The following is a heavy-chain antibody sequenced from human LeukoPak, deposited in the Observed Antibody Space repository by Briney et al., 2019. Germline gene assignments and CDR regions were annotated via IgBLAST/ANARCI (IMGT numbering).Heavy chain of an antibody. Sequence: PGGPLSFPVTASGFTFTNFWMSWFGRAPGKGREWVANIKQDENEKHYVDSVRGRFTISRDNAKNSVFLQMNSLRAEDTAVYYCARDGYKDRYFDYWGQGTLVTVSA. CDR2: IKQDENEK. D-gene: IGHD5-24*01. J-gene: IGHJ4*02. CDR3: ARDGYKDRYFDY. CDR1: GFTFTNFW. V-gene: IGHV3-7*01.